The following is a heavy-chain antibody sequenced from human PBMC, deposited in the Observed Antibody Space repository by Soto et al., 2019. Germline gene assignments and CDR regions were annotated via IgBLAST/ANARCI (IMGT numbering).Heavy chain of an antibody. V-gene: IGHV3-7*01. CDR1: GFTFSSYW. CDR2: IKQDGSEE. D-gene: IGHD3-10*01. CDR3: GIMAASGRGWEV. Sequence: EVQLVESGGGLVQPGGSLRLSCVDSGFTFSSYWMSWVRQAPVKGLEWVGNIKQDGSEENYVDSVKGRFTISRDNAKNSMYLQMNSLRAEDTAVYYCGIMAASGRGWEVWGKGTTVVVSS. J-gene: IGHJ6*04.